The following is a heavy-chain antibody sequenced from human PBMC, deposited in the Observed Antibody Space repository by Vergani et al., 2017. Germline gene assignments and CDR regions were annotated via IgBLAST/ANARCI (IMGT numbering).Heavy chain of an antibody. CDR2: INPSGGST. J-gene: IGHJ5*02. CDR3: ARDSRYCSSTSCYVGRDWFDP. CDR1: GYTFTSYY. V-gene: IGHV1-46*01. D-gene: IGHD2-2*01. Sequence: QVQLVQSGAEVKKPGASVKVSCKASGYTFTSYYMHWVRQAPGQGLEWMGIINPSGGSTRYAQQFQGRVTMTRDTSTNTVYIELSSLGSEDTAVYYCARDSRYCSSTSCYVGRDWFDPWGQGTLVTVSS.